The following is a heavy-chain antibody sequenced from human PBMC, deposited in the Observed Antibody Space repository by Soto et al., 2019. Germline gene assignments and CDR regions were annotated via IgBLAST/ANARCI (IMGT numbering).Heavy chain of an antibody. D-gene: IGHD2-21*01. J-gene: IGHJ6*02. CDR1: GGTFNDYA. Sequence: SVKVSCQASGGTFNDYAFSWVRQAPGQGLEWMGGIIPIFGATNYAQLLQGRLTITADESTRTLYMELGSLRSDGTAVYYWAIAHSDHHYDMDVWGQGTRVTVSS. V-gene: IGHV1-69*01. CDR3: AIAHSDHHYDMDV. CDR2: IIPIFGAT.